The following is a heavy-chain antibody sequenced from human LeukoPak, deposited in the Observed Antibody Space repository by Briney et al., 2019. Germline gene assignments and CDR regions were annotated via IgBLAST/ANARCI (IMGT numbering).Heavy chain of an antibody. V-gene: IGHV1-69*13. CDR3: AGRVGETFDY. Sequence: ASVKVSCKASGGTFSSYAISWGRQGPGEGGEWMGAIIPIFATANSAQKFQGRVTITADESTSTAYMELSSLRSEDTAVYYCAGRVGETFDYWGQGTLVTVSS. CDR1: GGTFSSYA. J-gene: IGHJ4*02. CDR2: IIPIFATA. D-gene: IGHD2-15*01.